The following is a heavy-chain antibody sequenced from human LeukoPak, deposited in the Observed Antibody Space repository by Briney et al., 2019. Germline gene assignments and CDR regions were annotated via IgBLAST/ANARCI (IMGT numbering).Heavy chain of an antibody. V-gene: IGHV3-23*01. CDR3: VRDGDNLGRDFDY. D-gene: IGHD4-17*01. CDR2: ISGSGGIT. Sequence: GGSLRLSCAASGFTFSSYAMSWVRQAPGKGLEWVSAISGSGGITSYADSVKGRFTISRDNTKNTLYLQMNSLRAEDTAVYYCVRDGDNLGRDFDYWGQGTLVTVSS. J-gene: IGHJ4*02. CDR1: GFTFSSYA.